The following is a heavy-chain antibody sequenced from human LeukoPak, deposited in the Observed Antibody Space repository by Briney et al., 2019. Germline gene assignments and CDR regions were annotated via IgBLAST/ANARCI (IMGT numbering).Heavy chain of an antibody. D-gene: IGHD2-21*02. CDR3: ARVPVRSAYCGGDCYSGNYYYYYMDV. V-gene: IGHV1-8*01. J-gene: IGHJ6*03. CDR1: GYTFTSYD. CDR2: MNPNSGNT. Sequence: ASVKVSCKASGYTFTSYDINWVRQATGQGLEWMGWMNPNSGNTGYAQKFQGRVTMTRNTSISTAYMELSSLRSEDTAVYYCARVPVRSAYCGGDCYSGNYYYYYMDVWGKGTTVTVSS.